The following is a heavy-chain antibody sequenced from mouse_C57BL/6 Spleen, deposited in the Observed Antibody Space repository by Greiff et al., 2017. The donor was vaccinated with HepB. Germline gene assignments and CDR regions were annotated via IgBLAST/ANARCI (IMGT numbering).Heavy chain of an antibody. Sequence: EVQGVESGTVLARPGASVKMSCKTSGYTFTSYWMHWVKQRPGQGLEWIGAIYPGNSDTSYNQKFKGKAKLTAVTSASTAYMELSSLTNEDSAVYYCTRDADSGGYFDVWGTGTTVTVSS. D-gene: IGHD3-1*01. J-gene: IGHJ1*03. CDR2: IYPGNSDT. CDR1: GYTFTSYW. V-gene: IGHV1-5*01. CDR3: TRDADSGGYFDV.